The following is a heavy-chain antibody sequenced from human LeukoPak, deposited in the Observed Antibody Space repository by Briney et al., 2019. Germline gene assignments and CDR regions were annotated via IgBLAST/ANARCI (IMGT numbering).Heavy chain of an antibody. J-gene: IGHJ3*02. CDR2: ISSSSSYI. CDR1: GFTFSSYS. CDR3: ARAKRDYYDNTPGYDAFDI. Sequence: PGGSLRLSCAAAGFTFSSYSMNWVRQAPGKGLEWVSSISSSSSYIYYADSVKGRFTISRDNAKNPLYLQMNSLRAEDTAVYYCARAKRDYYDNTPGYDAFDIWGQGTMVTVSS. D-gene: IGHD3-22*01. V-gene: IGHV3-21*01.